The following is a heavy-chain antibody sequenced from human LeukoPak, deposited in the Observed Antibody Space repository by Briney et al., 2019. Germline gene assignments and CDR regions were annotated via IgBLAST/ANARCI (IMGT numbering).Heavy chain of an antibody. D-gene: IGHD2-8*01. J-gene: IGHJ4*02. CDR2: INHSRST. V-gene: IGHV4-34*01. CDR3: ARGGYCTNGVCYLDY. CDR1: GGSFSGYY. Sequence: SETLSLTCAVYGGSFSGYYWSWIRQPPGKGLEWIGEINHSRSTNYNPSLKSRVTISVDTSKNQFSLKLSSVTAADTAVYYCARGGYCTNGVCYLDYWGQGTLVTVSS.